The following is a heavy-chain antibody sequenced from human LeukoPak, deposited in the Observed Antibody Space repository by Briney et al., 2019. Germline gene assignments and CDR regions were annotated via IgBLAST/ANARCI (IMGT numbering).Heavy chain of an antibody. V-gene: IGHV1-2*02. CDR3: ARDAPYDTSGYYYISYFDY. D-gene: IGHD3-22*01. Sequence: ASVKVSCKASGYIFTDYYIHWVRQAPGQGLEWMGWINPNSGGTSYAQKFQGRVTMTRDTSTKTVYMELSRLRSDDTAVYYCARDAPYDTSGYYYISYFDYWGQGTLVTVSS. CDR1: GYIFTDYY. CDR2: INPNSGGT. J-gene: IGHJ4*02.